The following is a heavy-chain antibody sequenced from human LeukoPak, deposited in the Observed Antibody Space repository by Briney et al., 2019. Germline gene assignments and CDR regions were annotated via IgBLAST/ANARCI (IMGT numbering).Heavy chain of an antibody. CDR3: ARLPSGSRAVYYFDY. J-gene: IGHJ4*02. Sequence: ASVKVSCKASGYTFTNYATNWVRQAPGQGLEWMGWINTNTGNPTYAQGFTGRFVFSLDTSVSTAYLQISSLQPDDTAVYYCARLPSGSRAVYYFDYWGQGTLVTVSS. CDR1: GYTFTNYA. CDR2: INTNTGNP. V-gene: IGHV7-4-1*02. D-gene: IGHD1-26*01.